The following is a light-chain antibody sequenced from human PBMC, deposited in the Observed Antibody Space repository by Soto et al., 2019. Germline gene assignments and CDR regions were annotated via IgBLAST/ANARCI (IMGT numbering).Light chain of an antibody. J-gene: IGKJ1*01. Sequence: DFEMTQSPPSLSASVGDEVTITCRASQTISTYINWYQHKPGKAPRLLISTASSLESGVPSRFSGSGSGTEFTLSINSLQPEDFATYYCQQSYSTPRTFGQGTKVDI. V-gene: IGKV1-39*01. CDR2: TAS. CDR3: QQSYSTPRT. CDR1: QTISTY.